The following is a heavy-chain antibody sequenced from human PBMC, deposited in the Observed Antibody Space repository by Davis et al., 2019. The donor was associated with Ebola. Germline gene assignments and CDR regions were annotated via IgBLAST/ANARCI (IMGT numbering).Heavy chain of an antibody. CDR2: ISYDGSNK. J-gene: IGHJ4*02. CDR3: AKGELVITRGYFDY. Sequence: GESLKISCAASGFSFSTFGMHWVRQAPGKGLEWLAVISYDGSNKYYADSVKGRFSISRDNSKNTLFPQMSSLRSEDTAIYYCAKGELVITRGYFDYWGQGILVTVSS. D-gene: IGHD3-9*01. CDR1: GFSFSTFG. V-gene: IGHV3-30*18.